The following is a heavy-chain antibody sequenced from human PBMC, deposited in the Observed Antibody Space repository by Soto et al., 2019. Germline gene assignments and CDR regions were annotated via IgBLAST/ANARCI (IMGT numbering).Heavy chain of an antibody. CDR1: GGSISSYY. CDR3: ARDSFPTYYDILTGYYHYYYYYMDV. J-gene: IGHJ6*03. V-gene: IGHV4-59*01. D-gene: IGHD3-9*01. Sequence: SETLSLTCTVSGGSISSYYWSWIRQPPGKGLEWIGYIYYSGSTNYNPSLKSRVTISVDTSKNQFSLKLSSVTAADTAVYYCARDSFPTYYDILTGYYHYYYYYMDVWGKGTTVTVSS. CDR2: IYYSGST.